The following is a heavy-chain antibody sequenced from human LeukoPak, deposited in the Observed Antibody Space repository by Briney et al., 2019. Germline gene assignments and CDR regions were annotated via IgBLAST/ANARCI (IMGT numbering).Heavy chain of an antibody. CDR2: IYYSGST. Sequence: SETLSLTCTVSGGSISSSSYYWGWIRQPPGKGLEWIGSIYYSGSTYYNPSLKSRVTISVDTSKNQISLKLSSVTAADTAVYYCASPARHCSSTSCYVKPFDYWGQGTLVTVSS. D-gene: IGHD2-2*01. CDR3: ASPARHCSSTSCYVKPFDY. J-gene: IGHJ4*02. V-gene: IGHV4-39*01. CDR1: GGSISSSSYY.